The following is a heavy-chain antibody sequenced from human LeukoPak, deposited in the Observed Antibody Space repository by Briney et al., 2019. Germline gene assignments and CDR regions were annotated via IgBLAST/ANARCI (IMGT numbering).Heavy chain of an antibody. Sequence: SETLSLTCTVSGGSISSSSYYWGWIRQPPGKGLEWIGSVYYSGSTYYNPSLKSRVTISVDTSKNQFSLKLSSVTAADTAVYYCARVPITIVRGVPRYYFDYWGQGTLVTVSS. D-gene: IGHD3-10*01. J-gene: IGHJ4*02. CDR3: ARVPITIVRGVPRYYFDY. CDR2: VYYSGST. CDR1: GGSISSSSYY. V-gene: IGHV4-39*07.